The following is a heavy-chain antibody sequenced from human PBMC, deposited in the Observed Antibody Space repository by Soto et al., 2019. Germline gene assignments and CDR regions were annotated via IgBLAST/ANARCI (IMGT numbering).Heavy chain of an antibody. D-gene: IGHD6-6*01. CDR1: GYTFTSYA. Sequence: GPSVKVSCKASGYTFTSYAMHWVRQAPGQRLEWMGWINAGNGNTKYSQKFQGRVTITRDTSASTAYMELSSLRSEDTAVYYCARGIAALHFDLWGRGTLVTVSS. CDR2: INAGNGNT. J-gene: IGHJ2*01. CDR3: ARGIAALHFDL. V-gene: IGHV1-3*01.